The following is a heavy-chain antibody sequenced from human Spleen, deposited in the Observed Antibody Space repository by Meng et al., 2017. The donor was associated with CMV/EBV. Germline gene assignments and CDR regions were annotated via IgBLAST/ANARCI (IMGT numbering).Heavy chain of an antibody. D-gene: IGHD6-13*01. CDR1: RGSISSSSDY. Sequence: VSRGSISSSSDYWGWIRQPPGKGLAWIGTIYYSGSTYYNPSLKSRVTISVDMSTNQFSLKPTSVTSADTAVYYCAIDVSAAAGTVDYWGQGTLVTVSS. J-gene: IGHJ4*02. CDR2: IYYSGST. CDR3: AIDVSAAAGTVDY. V-gene: IGHV4-39*07.